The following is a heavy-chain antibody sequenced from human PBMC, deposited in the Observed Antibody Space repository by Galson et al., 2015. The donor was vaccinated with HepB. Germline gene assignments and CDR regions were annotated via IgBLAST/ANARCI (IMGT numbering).Heavy chain of an antibody. Sequence: SETLSLTCTVSGGSISSSSYYWGWIRQPPGKGLEWIGSIYYSGSTYYNPSLESRVTISVDTSKNQFSLRLSSVTAADTAVYYCARHTDYGDYFFDYWGQGTLVTVSS. D-gene: IGHD4-17*01. CDR3: ARHTDYGDYFFDY. V-gene: IGHV4-39*01. CDR1: GGSISSSSYY. CDR2: IYYSGST. J-gene: IGHJ4*02.